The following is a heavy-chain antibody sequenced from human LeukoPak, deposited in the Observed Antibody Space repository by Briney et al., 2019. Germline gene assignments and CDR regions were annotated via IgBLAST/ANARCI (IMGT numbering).Heavy chain of an antibody. CDR2: ISYDGSNK. V-gene: IGHV3-30*01. CDR1: GFTFSSYA. Sequence: GRSLRLSCAASGFTFSSYAMHWVRQAPGRGLEWVAVISYDGSNKYYADSVKGRFTISRDNSKNTLYLQMNSLRAEGTAVYYCARGSDYYYYYMDVWGKGTTVTVSS. CDR3: ARGSDYYYYYMDV. J-gene: IGHJ6*03.